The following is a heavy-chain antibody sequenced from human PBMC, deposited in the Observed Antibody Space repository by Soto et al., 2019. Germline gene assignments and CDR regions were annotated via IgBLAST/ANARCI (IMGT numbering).Heavy chain of an antibody. CDR3: AKDNGNYGSGTFAH. CDR1: GLTVTKFA. Sequence: GGSLRLSCTASGLTVTKFAMIWVRQAPGKGLEWVSLLSGTADSTHYADSVKGRFTISRDDSKATLYLQMTGLRAEDTAVYYCAKDNGNYGSGTFAHWGPGTLVTVSS. D-gene: IGHD3-16*01. V-gene: IGHV3-23*01. J-gene: IGHJ4*02. CDR2: LSGTADST.